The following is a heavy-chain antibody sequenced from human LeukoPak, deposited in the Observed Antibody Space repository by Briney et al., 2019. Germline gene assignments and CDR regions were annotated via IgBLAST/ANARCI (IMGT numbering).Heavy chain of an antibody. CDR3: ARGGQWLVLDY. J-gene: IGHJ4*02. V-gene: IGHV3-30*01. D-gene: IGHD6-19*01. Sequence: SVKGRFTISRDNSKNTLYLQMNSLRAEDTAVYYCARGGQWLVLDYWGQGTLVTVSS.